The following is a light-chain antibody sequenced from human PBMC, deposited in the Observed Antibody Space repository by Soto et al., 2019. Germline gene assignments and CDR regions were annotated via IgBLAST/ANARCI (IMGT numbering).Light chain of an antibody. CDR3: QQGNSFPSIT. J-gene: IGKJ5*01. V-gene: IGKV1-39*01. CDR2: AAS. CDR1: QSSISY. Sequence: DIQTTQSPSSLSASGGDLVTITCGASQSSISYLNWYQQKPGRAPKRLIYAASSLQSGVPSRFSGSGSGTDFTLTINSLQPEDFATYYCQQGNSFPSITFGQGTRLEIK.